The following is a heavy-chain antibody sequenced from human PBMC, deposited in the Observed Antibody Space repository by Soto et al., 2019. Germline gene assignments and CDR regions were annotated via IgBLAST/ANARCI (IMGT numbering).Heavy chain of an antibody. CDR3: ARDTNRKSGFPNYYGMDV. CDR1: GFTFSSYG. D-gene: IGHD3-22*01. J-gene: IGHJ6*02. V-gene: IGHV3-33*01. CDR2: IWYDGSNK. Sequence: WSSLRLSCAASGFTFSSYGMHWVRQAPGKVLEWVAVIWYDGSNKYYADSLKVRFTISRDNSKNTLYLQMNSLRAEDTDVYYCARDTNRKSGFPNYYGMDVWGQWTKVTISS.